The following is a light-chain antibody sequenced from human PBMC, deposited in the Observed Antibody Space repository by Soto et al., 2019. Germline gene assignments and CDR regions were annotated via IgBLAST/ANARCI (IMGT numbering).Light chain of an antibody. CDR2: DAS. CDR1: PSISSY. Sequence: EIVLTQSPATLSLSPGERATLSCRASPSISSYLAWYQQKPGQAPRLRIYDASNRATGIPARFSGSGSGTDFTLTISSLEPEDFAVYYCQQRSNWPRTFGQGTEVEIK. CDR3: QQRSNWPRT. J-gene: IGKJ1*01. V-gene: IGKV3-11*01.